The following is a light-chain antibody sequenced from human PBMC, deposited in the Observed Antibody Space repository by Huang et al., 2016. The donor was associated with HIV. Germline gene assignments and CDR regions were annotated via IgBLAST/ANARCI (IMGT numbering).Light chain of an antibody. CDR2: GAS. CDR3: QQYNNWPLT. Sequence: EIVMTQSSDTRSVSPGERATLSCRASQSVSSNLAWYQQKPGQAPRLLIYGASTRATGIPARFSGSGSGTEFTLTISSLQSEDFAVYYCQQYNNWPLTFGGGTKVEIK. CDR1: QSVSSN. V-gene: IGKV3-15*01. J-gene: IGKJ4*01.